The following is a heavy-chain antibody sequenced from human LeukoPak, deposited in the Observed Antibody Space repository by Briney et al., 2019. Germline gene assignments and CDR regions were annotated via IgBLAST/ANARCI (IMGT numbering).Heavy chain of an antibody. V-gene: IGHV3-74*01. CDR2: TNTHGTSA. CDR1: GFTFNNYW. D-gene: IGHD6-13*01. CDR3: LAGYSYYYMDV. Sequence: PGGSLRLSCAASGFTFNNYWMHWVRQAPGKGLVWVARTNTHGTSANYADSVKGRFIISRDNANNTLYLQMNGLRDEDTGVYYALAGYSYYYMDVWGKGTTVTVSS. J-gene: IGHJ6*03.